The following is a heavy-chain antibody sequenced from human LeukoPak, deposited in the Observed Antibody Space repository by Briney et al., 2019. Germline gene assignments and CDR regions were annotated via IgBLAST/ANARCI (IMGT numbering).Heavy chain of an antibody. CDR1: GYSFTAYY. CDR3: ARGPHWDPHFDY. J-gene: IGHJ4*02. Sequence: GASVKVSCKASGYSFTAYYMHWGRQAPGQGLEWMGWINPNSGGTNYAQKFLGRVTMTRDTSISTAYMELSRLRSDDTAVYYCARGPHWDPHFDYWGQGTLVTVSS. V-gene: IGHV1-2*02. D-gene: IGHD7-27*01. CDR2: INPNSGGT.